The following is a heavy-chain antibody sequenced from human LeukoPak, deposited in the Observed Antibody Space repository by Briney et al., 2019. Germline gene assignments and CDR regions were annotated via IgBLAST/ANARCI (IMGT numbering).Heavy chain of an antibody. V-gene: IGHV3-7*05. CDR3: VMDMDV. CDR1: GFTFSSYA. Sequence: GGSLRPSCSASGFTFSSYAMHWVRQAPGKGLEWVANIKEDGSAKYYVDSVKGRFTISRDNAKNSLYLQMNSLRAEDTAVYYCVMDMDVWGQGTTVTVSS. J-gene: IGHJ6*02. CDR2: IKEDGSAK.